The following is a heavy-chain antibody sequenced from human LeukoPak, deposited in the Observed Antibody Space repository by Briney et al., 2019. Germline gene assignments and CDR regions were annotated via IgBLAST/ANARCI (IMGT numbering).Heavy chain of an antibody. J-gene: IGHJ3*02. Sequence: PSETLSLTCTVSGGSISSSTYYWGWIRQPPRKGLEWIGSIYYSGSTYYNPSLKSRVTMSVDTSKNQFSLKLSSVTAADTAVYYCARGPDDAFDIWGQGTMVTVSS. V-gene: IGHV4-39*07. CDR1: GGSISSSTYY. CDR3: ARGPDDAFDI. CDR2: IYYSGST.